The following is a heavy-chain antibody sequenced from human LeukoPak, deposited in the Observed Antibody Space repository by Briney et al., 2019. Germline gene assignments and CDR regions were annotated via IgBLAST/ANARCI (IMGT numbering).Heavy chain of an antibody. CDR3: SEGASDAFDI. J-gene: IGHJ3*02. Sequence: SETLSLTCTVSGGSISSSSYYWGWIRQPPGRGLEWIGSIYYSGSTYYNPSLKSRVTISVDTSKNQFSLKLSSVTAADTAVYYCSEGASDAFDIWGQGTMVTVSS. CDR2: IYYSGST. V-gene: IGHV4-39*01. CDR1: GGSISSSSYY.